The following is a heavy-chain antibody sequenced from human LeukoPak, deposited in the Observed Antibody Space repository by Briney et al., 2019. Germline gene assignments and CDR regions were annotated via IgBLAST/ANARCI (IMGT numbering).Heavy chain of an antibody. J-gene: IGHJ4*02. D-gene: IGHD1-26*01. CDR2: IYTSGST. Sequence: SETLSLTCTVSGGSISSYYWSWIRQPAGKGLEWIGRIYTSGSTNYNPSLKSRVTISVDTSKNQFSLTLSSVTAADTAVFYCARGGSYPTRNDYWGQGTLVTVSS. CDR1: GGSISSYY. V-gene: IGHV4-4*07. CDR3: ARGGSYPTRNDY.